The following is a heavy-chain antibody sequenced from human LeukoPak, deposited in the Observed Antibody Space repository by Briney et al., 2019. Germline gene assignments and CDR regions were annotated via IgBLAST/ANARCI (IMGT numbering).Heavy chain of an antibody. V-gene: IGHV3-23*01. Sequence: GGSLRLSCAASGFTLNTYTMNGVRQPPGKGLEWFWPITGRGDGTYYADLVKGRFTISRDNSKNTLYLQMNSLRAEDTAAYYCAKGTERYREVSSFDFWGQGTLVTVSS. CDR3: AKGTERYREVSSFDF. CDR1: GFTLNTYT. CDR2: ITGRGDGT. J-gene: IGHJ4*02. D-gene: IGHD6-19*01.